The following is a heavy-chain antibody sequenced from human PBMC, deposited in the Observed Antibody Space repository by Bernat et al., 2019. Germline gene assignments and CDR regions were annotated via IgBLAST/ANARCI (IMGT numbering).Heavy chain of an antibody. CDR1: GCSISSYY. D-gene: IGHD3-3*01. CDR2: IYYSGST. Sequence: QVQLQESGPGLVKPSETLSLTCTVSGCSISSYYWSWIRQPPGKGLEWIGYIYYSGSTNYNPSLKSRVTISVDTSKNQFSLKLSSVTAADTAVYYCARSFLEWSPNFDYWGQGTLVTVSS. V-gene: IGHV4-59*01. J-gene: IGHJ4*02. CDR3: ARSFLEWSPNFDY.